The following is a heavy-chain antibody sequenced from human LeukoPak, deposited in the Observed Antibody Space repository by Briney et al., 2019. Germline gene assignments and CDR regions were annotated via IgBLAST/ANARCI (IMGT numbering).Heavy chain of an antibody. D-gene: IGHD5-24*01. V-gene: IGHV3-30*03. CDR1: GFTFSSYG. J-gene: IGHJ3*02. CDR2: ISYDGSNK. Sequence: GGSLRLSCAASGFTFSSYGMHWVRQAPGKGLEWVVVISYDGSNKYYADSVKGRFTISRDNSKNTLYLQMNSLRAEDTAVYYCARDRVEDAFDIWGQGTMVTVSS. CDR3: ARDRVEDAFDI.